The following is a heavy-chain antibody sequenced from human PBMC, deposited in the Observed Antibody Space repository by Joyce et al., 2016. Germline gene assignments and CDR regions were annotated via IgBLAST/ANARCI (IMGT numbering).Heavy chain of an antibody. J-gene: IGHJ4*02. CDR2: VSISGGST. V-gene: IGHV3-23*01. Sequence: EVQLLESGGGLVQPGGSLRLSCAASRFAFSSYAMSWVRQAPGKGLEWVSAVSISGGSTYYADSVKGPFTIARDNSENTLYLQMNSLRAGDTAVCYCAKDQDYGDYSVDYWGQGTLVTVSS. D-gene: IGHD4-17*01. CDR3: AKDQDYGDYSVDY. CDR1: RFAFSSYA.